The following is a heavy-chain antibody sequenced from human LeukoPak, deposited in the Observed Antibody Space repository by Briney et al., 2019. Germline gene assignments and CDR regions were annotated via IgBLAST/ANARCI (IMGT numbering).Heavy chain of an antibody. CDR1: GDSINTKNYY. CDR3: ARHSYGTFDY. Sequence: SETLSLTCTVSGDSINTKNYYWGGMRQPPGKGREWIGSIYYSGNTYYNPSLKSRVTLSIDTSKNQFSLRLSSVTAADTAVYHCARHSYGTFDYWGQGTLVTVSS. J-gene: IGHJ4*02. D-gene: IGHD5-18*01. V-gene: IGHV4-39*01. CDR2: IYYSGNT.